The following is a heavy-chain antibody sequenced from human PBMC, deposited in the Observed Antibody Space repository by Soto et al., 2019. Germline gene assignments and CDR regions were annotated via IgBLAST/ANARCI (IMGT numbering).Heavy chain of an antibody. CDR1: GYTFTNYG. D-gene: IGHD3-22*01. J-gene: IGHJ6*02. Sequence: ASVKVSCKASGYTFTNYGISWVRQAPGQGLEWMGWINVYNGNTKYAQKVQGRVTMTTDTSTKTAYMEVRSLRSDDTAVYYCARGGYYDSSGSRNYHYYGMNVWGQGTTVTVSS. CDR2: INVYNGNT. CDR3: ARGGYYDSSGSRNYHYYGMNV. V-gene: IGHV1-18*01.